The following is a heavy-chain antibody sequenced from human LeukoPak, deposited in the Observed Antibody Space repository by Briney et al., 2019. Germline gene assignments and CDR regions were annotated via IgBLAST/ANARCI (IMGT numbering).Heavy chain of an antibody. CDR3: ARLPQQQLVPRDAFDI. Sequence: GASLKIPGKGSGSAFTSYWIGGGRKLPGKGLEWGGIIYPGDSDTRYSPSFQGQVTISADKSISTAYLQWSSLKASDTAMYYCARLPQQQLVPRDAFDIWGQGTMVTVSS. D-gene: IGHD6-13*01. J-gene: IGHJ3*02. V-gene: IGHV5-51*01. CDR1: GSAFTSYW. CDR2: IYPGDSDT.